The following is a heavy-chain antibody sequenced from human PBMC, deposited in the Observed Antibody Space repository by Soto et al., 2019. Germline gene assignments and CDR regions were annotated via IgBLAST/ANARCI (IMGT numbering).Heavy chain of an antibody. CDR1: GGTFSIYV. D-gene: IGHD2-8*02. Sequence: SVKVSCTASGGTFSIYVFSWVLQAPGQGPEWIGGIIPILTTPNYAQKFQGRVTIVADESTTTVYMELSSLKFEDTAVYYCATSFGTATTGEGGMEVSCQGIAVTVPS. V-gene: IGHV1-69*13. CDR2: IIPILTTP. J-gene: IGHJ6*02. CDR3: ATSFGTATTGEGGMEV.